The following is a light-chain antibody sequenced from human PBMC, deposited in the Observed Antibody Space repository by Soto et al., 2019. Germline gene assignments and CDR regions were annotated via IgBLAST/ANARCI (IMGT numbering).Light chain of an antibody. CDR2: EVT. Sequence: QSALTQPPSASGSPGQSVTISCTGTCSDVGGYDYVSWYQQHPGKAPKLMIYEVTIRPSGVSDRFSGSKSGNTASLTVSGLQAEDEADYYCSSYTGGNPSYVFGTGTKLTVL. CDR1: CSDVGGYDY. J-gene: IGLJ1*01. CDR3: SSYTGGNPSYV. V-gene: IGLV2-8*01.